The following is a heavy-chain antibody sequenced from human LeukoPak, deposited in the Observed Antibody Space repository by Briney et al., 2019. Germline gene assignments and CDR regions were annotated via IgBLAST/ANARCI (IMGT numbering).Heavy chain of an antibody. V-gene: IGHV1-2*06. D-gene: IGHD1-26*01. CDR3: ARGVLEWELLPWYFDL. Sequence: ASVKVSCKASGYTFTGYYMHWVRQAPGQGLEWMGRINPNSGGTNYAQKFQGRVTMTRDTSISTAYMELSRLRSDDTAVYYCARGVLEWELLPWYFDLWGRGTLVTVSS. CDR1: GYTFTGYY. J-gene: IGHJ2*01. CDR2: INPNSGGT.